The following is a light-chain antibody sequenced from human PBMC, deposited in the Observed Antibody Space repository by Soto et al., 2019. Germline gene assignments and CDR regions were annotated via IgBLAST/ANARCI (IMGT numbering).Light chain of an antibody. V-gene: IGKV1-39*01. CDR3: QQSYSTPWT. Sequence: DIQMTQSPSSLSASVGDRVTITCRTSQSISNHLHWYQQTPGKAPNLMIYEASTLQSGVPSRFSGSGSGTDFTLTISSLQPEDFATYYCQQSYSTPWTFGQGTKVDIK. J-gene: IGKJ1*01. CDR2: EAS. CDR1: QSISNH.